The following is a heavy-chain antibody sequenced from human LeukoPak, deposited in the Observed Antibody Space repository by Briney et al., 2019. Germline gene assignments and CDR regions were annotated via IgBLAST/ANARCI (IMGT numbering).Heavy chain of an antibody. Sequence: SVKVSCKASGGSFTSYGISWVRQAPGQGLEWMGKIIPIYGRVNYGQKFQGRVTITADELTTTSYMELSSLTAEDMAVYYCAAGGAYEFRDDYWGQGTLVTVSS. D-gene: IGHD3-3*01. J-gene: IGHJ4*02. CDR1: GGSFTSYG. CDR2: IIPIYGRV. V-gene: IGHV1-69*13. CDR3: AAGGAYEFRDDY.